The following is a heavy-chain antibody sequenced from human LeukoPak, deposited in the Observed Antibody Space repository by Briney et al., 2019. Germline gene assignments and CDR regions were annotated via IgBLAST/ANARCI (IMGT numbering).Heavy chain of an antibody. CDR1: GYSFTSYW. CDR2: IYPGDSDT. D-gene: IGHD6-13*01. J-gene: IGHJ3*02. CDR3: ARHSVIAAALGAFDI. Sequence: PGESLKISCKGSGYSFTSYWIGWVRQMPGKGLEWMGIIYPGDSDTRYSPSFQGQVTISADKSISTAYLQWSSLKAPDTAMYYCARHSVIAAALGAFDIWGQGTMVTVSS. V-gene: IGHV5-51*01.